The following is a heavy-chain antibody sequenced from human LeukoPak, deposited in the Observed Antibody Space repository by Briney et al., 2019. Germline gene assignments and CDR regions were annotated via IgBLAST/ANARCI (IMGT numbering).Heavy chain of an antibody. CDR1: GGSISSYY. Sequence: SETLSLTCTVSGGSISSYYWSWIRQPPGKGLEWIGYIYYSGSTNYNPSLKSRVTISVDTSKNQFSLKLSSVTAADTAVYYCARVRALYCSGGSCYSNWYFDLWGRGTLVTVSS. J-gene: IGHJ2*01. V-gene: IGHV4-59*01. D-gene: IGHD2-15*01. CDR3: ARVRALYCSGGSCYSNWYFDL. CDR2: IYYSGST.